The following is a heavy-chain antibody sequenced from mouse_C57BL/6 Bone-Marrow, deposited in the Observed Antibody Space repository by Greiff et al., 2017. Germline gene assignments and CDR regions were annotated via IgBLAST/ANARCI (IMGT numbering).Heavy chain of an antibody. CDR3: AGHYYGSSYYAMDY. J-gene: IGHJ4*01. CDR1: GFNIKDYY. CDR2: IDPEDGET. V-gene: IGHV14-2*01. D-gene: IGHD1-1*01. Sequence: DVHLVESGAELVKPGASVKLSCTASGFNIKDYYMHWVKQRTEQGLEWIGRIDPEDGETKYAPKFQGKATITADTSSNTAYLQLSSLTSEDTAVYYCAGHYYGSSYYAMDYWGQGTSVTVSS.